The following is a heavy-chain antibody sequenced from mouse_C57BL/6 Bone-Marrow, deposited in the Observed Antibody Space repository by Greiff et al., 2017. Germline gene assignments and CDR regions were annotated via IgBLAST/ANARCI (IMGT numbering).Heavy chain of an antibody. V-gene: IGHV5-12*01. J-gene: IGHJ4*01. Sequence: EVQRVESGGGLVQPGGSLKLSCAASGFTFSDYYMYWVRQTPEKRLEWVAYISNGGGSTYYPDTVKGRFTISRDNAKNTLYLQMSRLKSEDTAMYYCARRRLYYAMDYWGQGTSVTVSS. CDR2: ISNGGGST. CDR1: GFTFSDYY. D-gene: IGHD1-2*01. CDR3: ARRRLYYAMDY.